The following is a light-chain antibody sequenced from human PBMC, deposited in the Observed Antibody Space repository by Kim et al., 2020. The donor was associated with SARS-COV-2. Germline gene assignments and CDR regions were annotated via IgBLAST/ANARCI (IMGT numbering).Light chain of an antibody. CDR1: RIGGKN. CDR2: NDN. Sequence: APGTTATITCGGNRIGGKNGHWYQQKPGQTPVVVIYNDNDRPSGIPERFSGSNSGDTATLTISRVEAGDEADYYCHVWDTSSDHGVFGGGTQLTVL. CDR3: HVWDTSSDHGV. V-gene: IGLV3-21*04. J-gene: IGLJ2*01.